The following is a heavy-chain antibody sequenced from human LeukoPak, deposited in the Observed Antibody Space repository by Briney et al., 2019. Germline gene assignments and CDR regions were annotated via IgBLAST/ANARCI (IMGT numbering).Heavy chain of an antibody. D-gene: IGHD6-13*01. J-gene: IGHJ3*02. Sequence: GGSLRLSCAASGFTFSSYGMHWVRQAPGKGLEWVAVISYDGSNKYYADSVKGRFTISRDNSKNTLYLQMNSLRAEDTAVYYCAKINRYSSSRGAFDIWGQGTMVTVSS. CDR2: ISYDGSNK. CDR3: AKINRYSSSRGAFDI. CDR1: GFTFSSYG. V-gene: IGHV3-30*18.